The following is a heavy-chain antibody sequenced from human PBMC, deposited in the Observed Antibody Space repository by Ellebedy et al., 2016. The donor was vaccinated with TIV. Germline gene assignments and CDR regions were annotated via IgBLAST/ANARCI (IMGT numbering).Heavy chain of an antibody. Sequence: ASVKVSCKASGYTFTSFGTSWVRQAPGQGLEWMGWISAYNGETKYAQNIQGRLTMTTETSTSTAYMELTSLRSDDTAVYFCARTGPLSGSYFFLDYWGQGTLVTVSS. CDR3: ARTGPLSGSYFFLDY. CDR1: GYTFTSFG. D-gene: IGHD1-26*01. J-gene: IGHJ4*02. V-gene: IGHV1-18*04. CDR2: ISAYNGET.